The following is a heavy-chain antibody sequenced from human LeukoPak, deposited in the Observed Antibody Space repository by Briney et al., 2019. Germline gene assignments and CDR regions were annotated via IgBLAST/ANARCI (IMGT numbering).Heavy chain of an antibody. CDR3: ACGIAVAPYYFDY. CDR1: GYTFTGYY. Sequence: GASVKVSCKASGYTFTGYYMHRVRQAPGQGLEWMGWINPNSGGTNYAQKFQGWVTMTRDTSISTAYMELSRLRSDDTAVYYCACGIAVAPYYFDYWGQGTLVTVSS. V-gene: IGHV1-2*04. D-gene: IGHD6-19*01. J-gene: IGHJ4*02. CDR2: INPNSGGT.